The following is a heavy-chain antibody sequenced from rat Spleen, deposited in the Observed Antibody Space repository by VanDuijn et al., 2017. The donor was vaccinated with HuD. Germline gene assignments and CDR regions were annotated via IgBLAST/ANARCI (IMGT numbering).Heavy chain of an antibody. J-gene: IGHJ3*01. CDR1: GFTFSNYG. D-gene: IGHD1-9*01. V-gene: IGHV5S13*01. CDR2: ISTGGGNT. CDR3: ARGGYNYGWFAY. Sequence: EVQLVESGGGLVQPGRSLKLSCAASGFTFSNYGMAWVRQTPTKGLEWVASISTGGGNTYYRDSVKGRFTISRDNTKSTRYLQMDSLRSEDTATYYCARGGYNYGWFAYWGQGTLVTVSS.